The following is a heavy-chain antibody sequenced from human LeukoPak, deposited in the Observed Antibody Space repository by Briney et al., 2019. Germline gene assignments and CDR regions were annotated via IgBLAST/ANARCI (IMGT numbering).Heavy chain of an antibody. CDR2: ISSSSSYI. Sequence: GGSLRLSCAASGFTFSSYSMNWVRQAPGKGLEWVSSISSSSSYIYYADSVKGRFTISRDNAKNSLYLQMNSLRAEDTAVYYCARDAPDGRNYLKSGLVGAFDIWGQGTMVTVSS. CDR1: GFTFSSYS. D-gene: IGHD5-24*01. CDR3: ARDAPDGRNYLKSGLVGAFDI. J-gene: IGHJ3*02. V-gene: IGHV3-21*01.